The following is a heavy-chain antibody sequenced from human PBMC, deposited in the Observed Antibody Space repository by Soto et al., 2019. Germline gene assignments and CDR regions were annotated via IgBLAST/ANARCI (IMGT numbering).Heavy chain of an antibody. J-gene: IGHJ4*02. CDR1: GYTFTGYY. CDR3: ASLSGYDYFMGEHDY. V-gene: IGHV1-2*02. D-gene: IGHD5-12*01. CDR2: INPNSGGT. Sequence: ASVKVSCKASGYTFTGYYMHWVRQAPGQGLEWMGWINPNSGGTNYAQKFQGRVTMTRDTSISTAYMELSRLRSDDTAVYYCASLSGYDYFMGEHDYWGQGTLVTVS.